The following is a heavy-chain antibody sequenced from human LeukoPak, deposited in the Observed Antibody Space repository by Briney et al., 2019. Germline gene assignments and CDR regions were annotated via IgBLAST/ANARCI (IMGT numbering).Heavy chain of an antibody. Sequence: SETLSLTCTVSGGSITSSSSYWGWVRQPPGKGPEWIGSIYYSGLTYDNPSLKSRVSISVDPAKNHFSLKVTSMAAADTAVYASGTFDDYGDYDRGDYFDHWGQGTLVTVSS. CDR3: GTFDDYGDYDRGDYFDH. V-gene: IGHV4-39*02. J-gene: IGHJ4*02. CDR1: GGSITSSSSY. D-gene: IGHD4-17*01. CDR2: IYYSGLT.